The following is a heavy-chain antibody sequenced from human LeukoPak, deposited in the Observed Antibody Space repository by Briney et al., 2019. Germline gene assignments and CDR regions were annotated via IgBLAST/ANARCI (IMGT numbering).Heavy chain of an antibody. Sequence: PGGSLRLSCAASGFTFNSYSMNWVRQAPGKGLEWVSSISSSSSYIYYADSVKGRFTISRDNAKNSLYLQMNSLRAEDTAVYYCAKDLGSSSWYEWVNWFDPWGQGTLVTVSS. D-gene: IGHD6-13*01. J-gene: IGHJ5*02. CDR3: AKDLGSSSWYEWVNWFDP. CDR1: GFTFNSYS. CDR2: ISSSSSYI. V-gene: IGHV3-21*04.